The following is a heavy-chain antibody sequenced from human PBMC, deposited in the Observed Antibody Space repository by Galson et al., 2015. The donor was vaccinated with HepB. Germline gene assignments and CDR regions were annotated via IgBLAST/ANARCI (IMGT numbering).Heavy chain of an antibody. CDR3: AKGYIAAAYFDY. D-gene: IGHD6-13*01. J-gene: IGHJ4*02. CDR1: GFTFDDYT. Sequence: SLRLSCAASGFTFDDYTMHWVRQAPGKGLEWVSLISWDGGSTYYADSVKGRFTISRDNSKNSLYLQMNSLRTEDTALYYCAKGYIAAAYFDYWGQGTLVTVSS. V-gene: IGHV3-43*01. CDR2: ISWDGGST.